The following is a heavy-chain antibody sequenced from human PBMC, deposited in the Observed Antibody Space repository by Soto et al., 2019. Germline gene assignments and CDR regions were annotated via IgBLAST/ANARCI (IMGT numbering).Heavy chain of an antibody. V-gene: IGHV4-39*02. D-gene: IGHD2-2*01. J-gene: IGHJ5*02. CDR2: IFYTGTT. Sequence: DTLSLTCSVSGGSINYNSYYWGWIRQPPGKGLEWVGGIFYTGTTYYSPSLKDRVTISVDTSKNSFSLNLTSVTAADTAVYFCARLVVVAPVANAWGQGTLVTAPQ. CDR1: GGSINYNSYY. CDR3: ARLVVVAPVANA.